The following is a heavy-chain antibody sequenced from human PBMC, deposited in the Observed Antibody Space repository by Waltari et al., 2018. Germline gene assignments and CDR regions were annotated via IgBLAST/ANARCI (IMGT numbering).Heavy chain of an antibody. Sequence: QVQVQVSGPGLVKPSETLSLTCSVSGLSITLTRHSWGWSRQPPGQCLEWIGTMSYRGATYSSPSLNSRVTISRDTSENQLSLKLGSVTAADTAVYYCATYIGASLGTAAFDVWGQGTTVTVSS. CDR2: MSYRGAT. J-gene: IGHJ3*01. CDR1: GLSITLTRHS. V-gene: IGHV4-39*01. CDR3: ATYIGASLGTAAFDV. D-gene: IGHD5-12*01.